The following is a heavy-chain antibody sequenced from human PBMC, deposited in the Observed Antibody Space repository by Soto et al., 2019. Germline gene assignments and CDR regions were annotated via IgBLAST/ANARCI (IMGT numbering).Heavy chain of an antibody. CDR1: GGTFSSYA. CDR3: ARDKGEYSSFPSGCFDY. Sequence: QVQLVQSGAEVKKPGSSVKVSCKASGGTFSSYAISWVRQAPGQGLEWMGGIIPIFGTANYEQKFQGRVTITADESTSTAYMELSSLRSEDTAVYYCARDKGEYSSFPSGCFDYWGQGTLVTVSS. V-gene: IGHV1-69*01. J-gene: IGHJ4*02. CDR2: IIPIFGTA. D-gene: IGHD6-6*01.